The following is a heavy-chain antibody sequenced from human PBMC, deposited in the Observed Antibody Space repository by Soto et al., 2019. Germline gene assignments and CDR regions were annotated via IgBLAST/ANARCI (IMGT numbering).Heavy chain of an antibody. J-gene: IGHJ5*02. V-gene: IGHV4-59*01. D-gene: IGHD6-25*01. CDR1: GGSISSYY. CDR2: IYYSGST. Sequence: SETLSLTCTVSGGSISSYYWSWIRQPPGKGLEWIGYIYYSGSTNYNPSLKSRVTISVDTSNNQFSLKLSFVTAADTAVYYCARPHGGSSGWDNWFDPWGQGTLVTVSS. CDR3: ARPHGGSSGWDNWFDP.